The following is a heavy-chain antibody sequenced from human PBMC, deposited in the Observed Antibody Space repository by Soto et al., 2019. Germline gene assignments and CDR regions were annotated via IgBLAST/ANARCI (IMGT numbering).Heavy chain of an antibody. CDR2: ISYDGSNK. CDR1: GFTFSSYA. V-gene: IGHV3-30-3*01. J-gene: IGHJ4*02. Sequence: PGGSLRLSCAASGFTFSSYAMHWVRQAPGKGLEWVAVISYDGSNKYYADSVKGRFTISRDNSKDTLYLQMNSLRAEDTAVYYCASAKRPHYYFGYWGQGTLVTVSS. CDR3: ASAKRPHYYFGY.